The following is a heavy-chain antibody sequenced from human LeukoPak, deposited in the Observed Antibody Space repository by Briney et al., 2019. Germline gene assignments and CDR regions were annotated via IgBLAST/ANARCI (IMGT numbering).Heavy chain of an antibody. D-gene: IGHD1-26*01. CDR3: ARDGSIRGYYYGMDV. CDR1: GGSINSYF. V-gene: IGHV4-59*12. J-gene: IGHJ6*02. Sequence: SETLSLTCTVSGGSINSYFWSWIRQPPGKGLEWIGYIYYSGSTNYNPSLKSRVIISVDTSKNQFSLKLSSVTAADTAVYYCARDGSIRGYYYGMDVWGQGTTVTVSS. CDR2: IYYSGST.